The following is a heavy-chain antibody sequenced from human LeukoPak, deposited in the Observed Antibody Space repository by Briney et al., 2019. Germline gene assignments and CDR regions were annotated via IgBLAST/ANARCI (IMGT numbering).Heavy chain of an antibody. CDR1: GFTFDDYA. Sequence: GGSLRLSCAASGFTFDDYAMHWVRQAPGKGLEWVSGISWNSGNIGYADSVKGRFIISRDNAKNSLYLQMNSLRAEDTALYYCAKGLSGLFEDDAFDIWGQGTMVTVSS. V-gene: IGHV3-9*01. J-gene: IGHJ3*02. CDR2: ISWNSGNI. D-gene: IGHD3-10*01. CDR3: AKGLSGLFEDDAFDI.